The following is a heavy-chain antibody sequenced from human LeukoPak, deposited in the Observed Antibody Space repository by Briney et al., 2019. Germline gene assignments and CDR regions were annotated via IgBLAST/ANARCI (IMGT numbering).Heavy chain of an antibody. V-gene: IGHV4-39*07. Sequence: SETLSLTCTVSGGSISSSSYYWGWIRQPPGKGLEWIGSIYYSGSTYYNPSLKSRVTISVDTSKNQFSLRLSSVTAADTAVYYCARVPHSYDSSGLRDPFYWGQGTLVTVSS. CDR1: GGSISSSSYY. D-gene: IGHD3-22*01. CDR2: IYYSGST. CDR3: ARVPHSYDSSGLRDPFY. J-gene: IGHJ4*02.